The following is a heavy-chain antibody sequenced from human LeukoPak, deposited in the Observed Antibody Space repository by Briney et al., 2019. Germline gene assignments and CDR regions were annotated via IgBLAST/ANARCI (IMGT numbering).Heavy chain of an antibody. CDR1: GFTFSSYS. J-gene: IGHJ4*02. D-gene: IGHD6-13*01. CDR3: ARDADIAADYDY. Sequence: PGGSLRLSCAAPGFTFSSYSMNWVRQAPGKGLEWVSSISSSSSYIYYADSVKGRFTISRDNAKNSLYLQMNSLRAEATAVYYCARDADIAADYDYWGQGTLVTVSS. CDR2: ISSSSSYI. V-gene: IGHV3-21*01.